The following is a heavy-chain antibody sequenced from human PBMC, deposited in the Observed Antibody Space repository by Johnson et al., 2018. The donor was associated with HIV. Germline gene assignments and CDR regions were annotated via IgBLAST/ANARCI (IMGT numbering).Heavy chain of an antibody. Sequence: QVQLVESGGGLVQPGGSLRLSCAASGFTFSSYAMHWVRQAPAKGLEWVAAISYDGSNKYYADSVKGRFTISRDNAKNSLYLQMNFLRHEDTAVYYCARFMGSTWSDASDIWGQGTMVIVSS. CDR2: ISYDGSNK. V-gene: IGHV3-30-3*01. CDR3: ARFMGSTWSDASDI. D-gene: IGHD1-26*01. CDR1: GFTFSSYA. J-gene: IGHJ3*02.